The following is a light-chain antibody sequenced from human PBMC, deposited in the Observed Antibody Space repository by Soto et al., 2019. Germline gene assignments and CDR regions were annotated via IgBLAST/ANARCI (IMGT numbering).Light chain of an antibody. CDR2: DAS. CDR1: QNIRGW. CDR3: QQYNSYSWT. Sequence: DIRMTQSPSTLYTSVGDRVTITCRASQNIRGWLAWYQQKPGKAPKLLIYDASTLESGVPSTFSGSGSGTEFTLTISSLQHDDFATYYCQQYNSYSWTFGQATTVAIK. J-gene: IGKJ1*01. V-gene: IGKV1-5*01.